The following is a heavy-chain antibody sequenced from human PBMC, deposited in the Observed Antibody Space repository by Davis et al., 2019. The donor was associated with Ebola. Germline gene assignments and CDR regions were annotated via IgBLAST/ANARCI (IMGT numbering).Heavy chain of an antibody. CDR1: GGSVGSDY. V-gene: IGHV4-59*02. J-gene: IGHJ4*02. CDR3: VRGSDADKTGY. D-gene: IGHD1-26*01. Sequence: SETLSLTCSVSGGSVGSDYWSWIRQSPGKGLEWIAFISNGGRTIYNPSLRGRVTISIDTSKNQFSLEVRSVTAADTAFYYCVRGSDADKTGYWGQGTLVTVSS. CDR2: ISNGGRT.